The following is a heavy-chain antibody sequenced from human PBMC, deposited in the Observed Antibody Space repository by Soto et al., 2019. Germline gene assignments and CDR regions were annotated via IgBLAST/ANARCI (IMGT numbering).Heavy chain of an antibody. J-gene: IGHJ6*02. CDR1: GFTFSDYG. CDR2: IWLDGSNE. D-gene: IGHD2-15*01. V-gene: IGHV3-33*01. Sequence: PGGSLRLSCAASGFTFSDYGMHWVRQAPGEGLQWVAVIWLDGSNEHYADSVKGRFTISRDNAKNTLYLQMYSLRAGDTAVYYCARGRLYCSSTSGSYGMDVWGQGTTVTVSS. CDR3: ARGRLYCSSTSGSYGMDV.